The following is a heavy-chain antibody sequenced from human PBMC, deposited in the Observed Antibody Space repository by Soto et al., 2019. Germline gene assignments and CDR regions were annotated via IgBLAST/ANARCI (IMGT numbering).Heavy chain of an antibody. CDR3: ARAPVTTGTTNYYGMDV. CDR1: GGTFSSYA. V-gene: IGHV1-69*06. D-gene: IGHD1-1*01. J-gene: IGHJ6*02. Sequence: SVKVSCKASGGTFSSYAISWVRQAPGQGLEWMGGIIPIFGTANYAQKFQGRVTITADKSTSAAYMELSSLRSEDTAVYYCARAPVTTGTTNYYGMDVWGQGTTVTVSS. CDR2: IIPIFGTA.